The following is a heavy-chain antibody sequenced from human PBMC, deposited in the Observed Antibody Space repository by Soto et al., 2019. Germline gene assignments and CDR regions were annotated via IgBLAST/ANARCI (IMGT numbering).Heavy chain of an antibody. CDR1: GFTFGTYG. CDR3: VKDRAHLVVVSAATVEK. V-gene: IGHV3-30*18. D-gene: IGHD2-21*01. CDR2: ISYNGNNK. Sequence: QVQLVESGGGVVLPGGSLRLSCVASGFTFGTYGMHWVRQAPGKGLEWVAVISYNGNNKFYADSVKGRFSISGDNSENTLYLQMTSLRAEDTAVYYCVKDRAHLVVVSAATVEKWGQGTLVTVSS. J-gene: IGHJ4*02.